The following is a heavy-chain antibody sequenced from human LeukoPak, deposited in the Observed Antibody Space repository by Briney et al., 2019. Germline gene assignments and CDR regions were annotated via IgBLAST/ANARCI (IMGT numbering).Heavy chain of an antibody. J-gene: IGHJ4*02. Sequence: GRSLRLSCAASGFTFDDYAMHWVRQAPGKGLEWVSGISWNSGSMGYADSVKGRFTISRDNAKNSLYLQMNSLRAEDTALYYCAKDMETYYYDSSGYFSRPGDWGQGTLVTVSS. D-gene: IGHD3-22*01. CDR2: ISWNSGSM. CDR1: GFTFDDYA. V-gene: IGHV3-9*01. CDR3: AKDMETYYYDSSGYFSRPGD.